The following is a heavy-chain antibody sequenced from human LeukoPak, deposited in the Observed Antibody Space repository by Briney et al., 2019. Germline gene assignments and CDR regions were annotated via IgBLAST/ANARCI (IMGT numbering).Heavy chain of an antibody. CDR1: GFTFSSFA. CDR2: IKSKTDGGTT. CDR3: TTDTTEGWFGEFVFDY. J-gene: IGHJ4*02. V-gene: IGHV3-15*01. Sequence: GGSLRLSCATSGFTFSSFAMSWVRQFPGKGLEWVGRIKSKTDGGTTDYAAPVKGRFTISRDDSKNTLYLQMNSLKTEDTAVYYCTTDTTEGWFGEFVFDYWGQGTLVTVSS. D-gene: IGHD3-10*01.